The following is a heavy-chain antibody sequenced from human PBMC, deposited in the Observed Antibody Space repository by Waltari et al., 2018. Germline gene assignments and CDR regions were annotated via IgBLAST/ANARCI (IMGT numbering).Heavy chain of an antibody. CDR3: ARGAPYSSSSPFDP. Sequence: QVQLVQSGAEVKKPGSSVTVSCKASGGTFSSYASSWVRPAPGQGLEWMGGIIPILGIANYAQKFQGRVTITADKSTSTAYMELSSLRSEDTAVYYCARGAPYSSSSPFDPWGQGTLVTVSS. V-gene: IGHV1-69*10. CDR1: GGTFSSYA. J-gene: IGHJ5*02. D-gene: IGHD6-6*01. CDR2: IIPILGIA.